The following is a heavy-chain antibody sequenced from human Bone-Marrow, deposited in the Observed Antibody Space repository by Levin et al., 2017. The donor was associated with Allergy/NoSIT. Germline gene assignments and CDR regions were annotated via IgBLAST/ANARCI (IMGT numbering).Heavy chain of an antibody. Sequence: GGSLRLSCAASGFSFNLYNMNWVRQAPGKGLEWVAFIGSSVSSIYYADSVKGRFTISRDNAKSALFLQMSSLRVEDTAVYYCATTVGSANVFDYWGQGALVTVS. CDR3: ATTVGSANVFDY. J-gene: IGHJ4*02. V-gene: IGHV3-48*01. CDR2: IGSSVSSI. CDR1: GFSFNLYN. D-gene: IGHD4-23*01.